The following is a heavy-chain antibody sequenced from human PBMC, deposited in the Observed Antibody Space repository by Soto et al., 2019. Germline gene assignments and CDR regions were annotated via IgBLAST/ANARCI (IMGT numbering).Heavy chain of an antibody. V-gene: IGHV1-8*01. CDR2: MSPKTGNT. CDR1: GYTFTSYD. Sequence: QVQLVQSGAEVKKPGASVKVSCKASGYTFTSYDINWVRQATGQRLEWIGWMSPKTGNTGYAQNFQGRVTMTRNPSISTGYMELSSLTSEDTAVYYCARGPPDWGFDFWGQGTLVPVSS. D-gene: IGHD7-27*01. CDR3: ARGPPDWGFDF. J-gene: IGHJ4*02.